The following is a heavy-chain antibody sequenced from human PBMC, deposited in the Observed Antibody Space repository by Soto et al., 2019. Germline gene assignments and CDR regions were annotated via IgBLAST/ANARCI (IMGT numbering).Heavy chain of an antibody. Sequence: SETLSLTCAVSGGSISSSNWWSWVRQPPGKGLEWIGEIYHSGSTNYNPSLKSRVTISVGKSKNQFSLKLSSVTAADTAVYYCARDLFGSSRTRLNWFDPWGQGTLVTVSS. V-gene: IGHV4-4*02. CDR1: GGSISSSNW. CDR3: ARDLFGSSRTRLNWFDP. J-gene: IGHJ5*02. CDR2: IYHSGST. D-gene: IGHD6-13*01.